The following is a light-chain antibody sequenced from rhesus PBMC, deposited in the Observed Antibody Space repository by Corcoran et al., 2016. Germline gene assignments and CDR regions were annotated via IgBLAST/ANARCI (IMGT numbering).Light chain of an antibody. J-gene: IGLJ1*01. CDR1: SSDIGAYKY. Sequence: QAALTQPRSVSGSPGQPVTISCIGASSDIGAYKYVSWYQQHPDTAPKLMIYEVTKRPSGVSDRFSGSKSGNTASLTISGLQPEDEADYFCSSYAGTTTYIFGSGTRLTVL. V-gene: IGLV2-32*02. CDR2: EVT. CDR3: SSYAGTTTYI.